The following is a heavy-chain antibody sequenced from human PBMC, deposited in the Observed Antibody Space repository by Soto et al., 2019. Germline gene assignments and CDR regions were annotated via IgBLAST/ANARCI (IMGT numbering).Heavy chain of an antibody. Sequence: EVQLVESGGGLVQPGGSLRLSCAASGFTFRSYWMHWVRQAPGKGLVWVSRINIDGSSTSYADSVKGRFTISRDNAKNKLYLQMNSLRVEDTAVYYCARGRGYCSGSSCYVDLWGQGTLVTVSS. J-gene: IGHJ5*02. CDR3: ARGRGYCSGSSCYVDL. D-gene: IGHD2-15*01. CDR2: INIDGSST. V-gene: IGHV3-74*01. CDR1: GFTFRSYW.